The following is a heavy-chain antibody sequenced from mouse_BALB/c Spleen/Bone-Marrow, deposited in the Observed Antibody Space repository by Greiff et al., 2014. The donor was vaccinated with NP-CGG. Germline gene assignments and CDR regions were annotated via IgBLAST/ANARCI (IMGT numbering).Heavy chain of an antibody. J-gene: IGHJ4*01. Sequence: EVQGVESGPELVKPGASVKVSCKASGYSFTDYIMYWVKQSHGKSLEWIGYIDPYNGGTSYNQKFKGKATLTVDKSSSTAFMHLNSLTSEDSAVYYCASYHSSGYAMDYWGQGTSVTVSS. CDR1: GYSFTDYI. CDR3: ASYHSSGYAMDY. CDR2: IDPYNGGT. D-gene: IGHD3-1*01. V-gene: IGHV1S135*01.